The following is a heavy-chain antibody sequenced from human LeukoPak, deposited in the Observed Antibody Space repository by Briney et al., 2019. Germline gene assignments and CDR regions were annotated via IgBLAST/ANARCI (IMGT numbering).Heavy chain of an antibody. Sequence: GASVKVSCKASGYTFTGYYMHWVRQAPGQGLEWMGWINPNSGGTNYAQKFQGRVTMTRDTSISTAYMELRSLRSDDTAVYYCARDGSSRSSGPPGDYWGQGTLVTVSS. CDR2: INPNSGGT. CDR1: GYTFTGYY. V-gene: IGHV1-2*02. D-gene: IGHD6-6*01. CDR3: ARDGSSRSSGPPGDY. J-gene: IGHJ4*02.